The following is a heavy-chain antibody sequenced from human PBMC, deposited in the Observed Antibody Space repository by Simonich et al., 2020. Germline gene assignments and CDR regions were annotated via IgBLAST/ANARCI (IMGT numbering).Heavy chain of an antibody. D-gene: IGHD1-1*01. V-gene: IGHV4-34*01. Sequence: QVQLQQRGAGLLKPSETLSLTCAVYGGSFSGYYWSWIRQPPGKGLEWIGEINHSGSTNYTPSLKSRVTISVDTSKNQFSLKLSSVTAADTAVYYCARGKGWKNAFDIWGQGTMVTVSS. CDR2: INHSGST. CDR1: GGSFSGYY. J-gene: IGHJ3*02. CDR3: ARGKGWKNAFDI.